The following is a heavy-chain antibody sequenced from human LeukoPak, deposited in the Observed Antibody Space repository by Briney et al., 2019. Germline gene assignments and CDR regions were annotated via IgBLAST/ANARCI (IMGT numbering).Heavy chain of an antibody. V-gene: IGHV1-18*01. CDR2: ISAYNGNT. J-gene: IGHJ6*03. Sequence: ASVKVSCKASGYTFTSYGISWVRQAPGQGLEWMGWISAYNGNTNYAQKLQGRVTMTTDTSTSTAYMELRSLRPDDTAVYYCAREVSRRYSGSYGYSYYMDVWGKGTTVTVSS. CDR3: AREVSRRYSGSYGYSYYMDV. D-gene: IGHD1-26*01. CDR1: GYTFTSYG.